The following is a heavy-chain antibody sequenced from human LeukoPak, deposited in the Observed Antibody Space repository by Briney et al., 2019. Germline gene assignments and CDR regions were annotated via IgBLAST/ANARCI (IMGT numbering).Heavy chain of an antibody. Sequence: PGGSLRLSCAASGFTFDDYAMHWVRPAPGKGLEWVSGISWNSGSIGYADSVKGRFTISRDNAKNSLYLQMNSLRAEDTALYYCATTRAAQSWSFVFDYWGQGTLVTVSS. CDR2: ISWNSGSI. CDR3: ATTRAAQSWSFVFDY. CDR1: GFTFDDYA. D-gene: IGHD3-3*01. V-gene: IGHV3-9*01. J-gene: IGHJ4*02.